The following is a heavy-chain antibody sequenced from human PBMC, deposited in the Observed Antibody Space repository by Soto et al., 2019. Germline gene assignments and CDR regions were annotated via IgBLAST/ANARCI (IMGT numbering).Heavy chain of an antibody. D-gene: IGHD3-22*01. Sequence: GGSLRLSCAASGFTFSSYAMSWVRQAPGKGLEWVSAISGSGGSTYYADSVKGRFTISRDNSENTLYLQMNSLRAEDTAVYYCAKDRYDSSGYYPSEYNWFDPWGQGTLVTVSS. V-gene: IGHV3-23*01. CDR2: ISGSGGST. J-gene: IGHJ5*02. CDR1: GFTFSSYA. CDR3: AKDRYDSSGYYPSEYNWFDP.